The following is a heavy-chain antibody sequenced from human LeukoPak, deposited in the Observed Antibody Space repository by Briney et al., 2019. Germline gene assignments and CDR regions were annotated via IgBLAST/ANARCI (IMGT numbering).Heavy chain of an antibody. V-gene: IGHV4-34*01. CDR3: ARGVIGDHTETPGFFDY. CDR1: VGSFSGYY. J-gene: IGHJ4*02. Sequence: SETLSLTCAVSVGSFSGYYRSWIRQAPGKGLEWIGEINHSGRTNYNPSLKSRVTISVDTSKNQFSLKLYSMTAADTAVYYCARGVIGDHTETPGFFDYWGQGNLVSVSS. D-gene: IGHD4-17*01. CDR2: INHSGRT.